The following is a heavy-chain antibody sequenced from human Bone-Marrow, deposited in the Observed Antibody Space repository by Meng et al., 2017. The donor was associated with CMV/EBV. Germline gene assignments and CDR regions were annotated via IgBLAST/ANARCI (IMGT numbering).Heavy chain of an antibody. CDR3: ARETITMIVVVHGAFDI. J-gene: IGHJ3*02. D-gene: IGHD3-22*01. V-gene: IGHV3-21*01. CDR1: GFTFSSYS. Sequence: GESLKISCAASGFTFSSYSMNWVRQAPGKGLEWVSSISSSSSYIYYADSVKGRFTISRDNAKNSLYLQMNSLRAEDTAVYYCARETITMIVVVHGAFDIWGEGTMVTVS. CDR2: ISSSSSYI.